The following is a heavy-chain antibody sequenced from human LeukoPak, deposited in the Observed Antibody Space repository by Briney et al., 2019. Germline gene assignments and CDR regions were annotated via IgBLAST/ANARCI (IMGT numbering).Heavy chain of an antibody. V-gene: IGHV1-18*01. CDR1: GYTFTGYG. CDR2: ISAYNGNT. CDR3: GRDPPVSLDYYYYYMDV. D-gene: IGHD5/OR15-5a*01. Sequence: ASVKVSCKASGYTFTGYGISWVRQAPGQGLGWLGWISAYNGNTNYPQKFQGRVTMTTDTSTTTAYMELRSLRSDDTAVYYCGRDPPVSLDYYYYYMDVWGKGTTVTVSS. J-gene: IGHJ6*03.